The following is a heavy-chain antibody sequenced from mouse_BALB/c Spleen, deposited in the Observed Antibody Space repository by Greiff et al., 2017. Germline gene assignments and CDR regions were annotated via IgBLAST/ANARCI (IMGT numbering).Heavy chain of an antibody. Sequence: EVQGVESGGGLVKPGGSLKLSCAASGFTFSSYAMSWVRQSPEKRLEWVAEISSGGSYTYYPDTVTGRFTISRDNAKNTLYLEMSSLRSEDTAMYYCARESYYYGDYYAMDYWGQGTSVTVSS. CDR3: ARESYYYGDYYAMDY. D-gene: IGHD1-1*01. CDR1: GFTFSSYA. CDR2: ISSGGSYT. J-gene: IGHJ4*01. V-gene: IGHV5-9-4*01.